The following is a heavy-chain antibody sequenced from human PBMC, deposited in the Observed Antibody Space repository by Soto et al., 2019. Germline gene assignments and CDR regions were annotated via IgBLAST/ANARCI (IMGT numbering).Heavy chain of an antibody. CDR3: ARGRRGGTSYDFWSGYSPGGY. D-gene: IGHD3-3*01. V-gene: IGHV1-8*01. J-gene: IGHJ4*02. CDR1: GYTFTSYD. CDR2: MNPNSGNT. Sequence: QVQLVQSGAEVKKPGASVKVSCKASGYTFTSYDINWVRQATGQGLEWMGWMNPNSGNTGYAQKCRGRVTMTRNTSISTAYVELSSLRSEDTAVYYCARGRRGGTSYDFWSGYSPGGYWGQGTLVTVSS.